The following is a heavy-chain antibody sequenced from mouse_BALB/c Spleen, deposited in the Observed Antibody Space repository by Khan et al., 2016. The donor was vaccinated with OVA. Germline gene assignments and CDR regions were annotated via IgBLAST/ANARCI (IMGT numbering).Heavy chain of an antibody. CDR1: GFSIISYG. CDR3: VKQNYGTLYAMDY. Sequence: VQLQESGPGLVAPSQSLSITCTVSGFSIISYGVNWVRQPPGKGLEWLGVIWGDGSTTYHSALISRLSISKDNSKSQVFLKLNSLQTDDTATYYCVKQNYGTLYAMDYWGQGTSVTVSS. V-gene: IGHV2-3*01. J-gene: IGHJ4*01. CDR2: IWGDGST. D-gene: IGHD2-1*01.